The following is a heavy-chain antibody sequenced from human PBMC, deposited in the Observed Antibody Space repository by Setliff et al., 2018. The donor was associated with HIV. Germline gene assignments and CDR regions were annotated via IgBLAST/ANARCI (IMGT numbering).Heavy chain of an antibody. J-gene: IGHJ5*02. CDR1: GGSIDNNKYY. V-gene: IGHV4-39*01. D-gene: IGHD3-22*01. CDR3: ASRIYYYDESRVLREEGFVP. CDR2: IYHTGRT. Sequence: ETLSLTCSVSGGSIDNNKYYWTWIRQPPGKGLEWTGRIYHTGRTYYNRSLESRLTISIDTSKNQLSLKLTSVTAADTAMYYCASRIYYYDESRVLREEGFVPWGQGTLVTVSS.